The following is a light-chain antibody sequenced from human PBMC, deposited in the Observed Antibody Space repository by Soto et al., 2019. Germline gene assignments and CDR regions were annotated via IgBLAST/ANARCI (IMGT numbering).Light chain of an antibody. CDR1: SSNIGSNY. J-gene: IGLJ2*01. CDR2: YND. CDR3: ASWDDSLRGSVV. Sequence: QSVLTQPPSVSATPGQRDTISCSGGSSNIGSNYVYWYQQFPGRAPKLLMYYNDQRPSGVPDRFSGSKSGTSASRAISGLRCEDEAEYHCASWDDSLRGSVVVGGGTKLTVL. V-gene: IGLV1-47*01.